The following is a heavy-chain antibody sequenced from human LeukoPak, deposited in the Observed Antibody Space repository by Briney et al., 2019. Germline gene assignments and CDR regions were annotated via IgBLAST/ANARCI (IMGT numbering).Heavy chain of an antibody. D-gene: IGHD3-22*01. V-gene: IGHV3-33*01. CDR3: ARNRGNYYDSSGLDY. Sequence: PGGSLRLSCAASGFTFSSYGMHGVSQARGKGREGVAVIWYDGSNTYSAHSLKGRFTISPDTSQNTLYLQMSTLRAEDTAVYYCARNRGNYYDSSGLDYWGPGTLVTVSS. J-gene: IGHJ4*02. CDR2: IWYDGSNT. CDR1: GFTFSSYG.